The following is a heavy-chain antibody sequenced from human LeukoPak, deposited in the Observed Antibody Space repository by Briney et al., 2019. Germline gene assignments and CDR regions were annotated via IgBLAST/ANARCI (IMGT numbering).Heavy chain of an antibody. J-gene: IGHJ4*02. CDR1: GYTFTSYG. D-gene: IGHD3-3*01. CDR2: ISAYNGNT. V-gene: IGHV1-18*01. Sequence: ASVKVSCKASGYTFTSYGISWMRQAPGQGLEWMGWISAYNGNTNYAQKLQGRVTMTTDTSTSTAFMELRSLRSDDTAVYYCATNYDFWSGYYYFDYWGQGTLVTVSS. CDR3: ATNYDFWSGYYYFDY.